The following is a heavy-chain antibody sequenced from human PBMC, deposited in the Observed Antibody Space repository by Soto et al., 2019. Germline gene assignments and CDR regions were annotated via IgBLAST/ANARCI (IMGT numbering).Heavy chain of an antibody. CDR1: GYNFTDYA. V-gene: IGHV1-3*01. J-gene: IGHJ5*02. CDR3: AVVFYYYGSGSDS. CDR2: INPDNSNT. Sequence: QVQLVQSGAELKKPGASVKVPCKASGYNFTDYALHWVRQAPGQGLEWMGWINPDNSNTKYSQKFQGRVTISSDTSANTAYMELRSLTSEDTAVYYCAVVFYYYGSGSDSWGQGTLVIASS. D-gene: IGHD3-10*01.